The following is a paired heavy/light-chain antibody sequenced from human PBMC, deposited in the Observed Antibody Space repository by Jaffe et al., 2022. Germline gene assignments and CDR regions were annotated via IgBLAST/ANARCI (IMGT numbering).Light chain of an antibody. CDR3: QQYHRWPPLT. Sequence: EIVMTQSPATLSVSPGERATLSCRASQSVSSHLAWYQHKPGQAPRLLIYGTSTRATGIPARFSGSGSETEFTLTISSLQSEDFAVYYCQQYHRWPPLTFGGGTKVEIK. CDR1: QSVSSH. CDR2: GTS. V-gene: IGKV3-15*01. J-gene: IGKJ4*01.
Heavy chain of an antibody. V-gene: IGHV4-38-2*01. CDR3: ARVTTPGGDWPYFDY. CDR2: FNHPGIT. J-gene: IGHJ4*02. Sequence: QVQLQESGPGLVKPSETLSLTCAVSSYSISSGGYYWGWIRQPPGKGLEWIGTFNHPGITWDNPSLKGRVTMSLDTSQNQFSLKVTSLTAADTAIYFCARVTTPGGDWPYFDYWGQGALVTVSS. D-gene: IGHD2-21*02. CDR1: SYSISSGGYY.